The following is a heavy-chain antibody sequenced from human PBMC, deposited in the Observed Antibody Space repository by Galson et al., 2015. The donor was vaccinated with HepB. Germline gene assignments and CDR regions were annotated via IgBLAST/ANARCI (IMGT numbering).Heavy chain of an antibody. CDR1: GFTFSSYA. V-gene: IGHV3-30-3*01. J-gene: IGHJ1*01. CDR2: ISYDGSNK. CDR3: ARGGRGSGWYKYFQH. Sequence: SLRLSCAASGFTFSSYAMHWVRQAPGKGLEWVAVISYDGSNKYYADSVKGRFTISRDNSKNTLYLQMNSLRAEDTAVYYCARGGRGSGWYKYFQHWGQGTLVTVSS. D-gene: IGHD6-19*01.